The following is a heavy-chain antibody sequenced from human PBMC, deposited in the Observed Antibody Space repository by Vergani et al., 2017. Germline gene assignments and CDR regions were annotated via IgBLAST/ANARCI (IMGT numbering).Heavy chain of an antibody. Sequence: QVQVVQSGAEVKKSGASVKVSCKTSGYTFSNYYMHWVRQAPGQGLEWMGIINPSGGHTNYAQKFQGRVTMTRDTSPSTVYMELSSLRSEDTAIYYCARGDYGILTVYRYWGQGTLVTVSA. CDR1: GYTFSNYY. CDR2: INPSGGHT. V-gene: IGHV1-46*03. CDR3: ARGDYGILTVYRY. J-gene: IGHJ4*02. D-gene: IGHD3-9*01.